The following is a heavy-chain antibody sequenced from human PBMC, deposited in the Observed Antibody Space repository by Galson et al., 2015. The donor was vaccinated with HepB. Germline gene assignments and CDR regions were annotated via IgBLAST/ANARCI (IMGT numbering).Heavy chain of an antibody. D-gene: IGHD6-13*01. CDR2: ISYDGGNK. V-gene: IGHV3-30*18. J-gene: IGHJ5*02. CDR1: GFTFSSYG. Sequence: SLRLSCAASGFTFSSYGMHWVRQAPGKGLEWVAVISYDGGNKCYADSVKGRFTISRDTSKNTLYLQMNSLRAEDTAVYYCAKDESGSSSWYNWFDPWGQGTLVTVSS. CDR3: AKDESGSSSWYNWFDP.